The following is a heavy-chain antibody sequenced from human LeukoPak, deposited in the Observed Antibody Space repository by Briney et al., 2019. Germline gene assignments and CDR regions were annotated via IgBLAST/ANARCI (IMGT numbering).Heavy chain of an antibody. Sequence: GASVKVSCKASGGTFSSYAISWVRQATGQGLEWMGWMNPNSGNTGYAQKFQGRVTMTRNTSISTAYMELSSLRSEDTAVYYCARGPYGSGIDYWGQGTLVTVSS. J-gene: IGHJ4*02. D-gene: IGHD3-10*01. CDR3: ARGPYGSGIDY. CDR1: GGTFSSYA. CDR2: MNPNSGNT. V-gene: IGHV1-8*02.